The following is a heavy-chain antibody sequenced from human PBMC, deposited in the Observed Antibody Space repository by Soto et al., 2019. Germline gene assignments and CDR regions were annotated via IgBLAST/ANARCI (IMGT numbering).Heavy chain of an antibody. Sequence: QMQLVQSGPEVKKPGTSVKVSCKASGFTFTSSAMQWVRQARGQRLEWIGWIVVGSGNTNYAQKFQERVSITRDMSTSTAYMELSSLRSEDTAVYYCAAVKWRFGELTYYGMDVWGQGTTVTVSS. CDR1: GFTFTSSA. J-gene: IGHJ6*02. V-gene: IGHV1-58*02. CDR3: AAVKWRFGELTYYGMDV. D-gene: IGHD3-10*01. CDR2: IVVGSGNT.